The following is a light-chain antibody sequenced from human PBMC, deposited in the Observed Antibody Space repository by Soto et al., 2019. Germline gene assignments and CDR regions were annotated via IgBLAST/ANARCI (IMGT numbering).Light chain of an antibody. CDR2: GAS. CDR1: QSVTSTY. CDR3: QQYGSSPLT. Sequence: EIVLTQSPGTLSLSPGERATLSCRASQSVTSTYLAWYQQKPGQPPRLLIYGASSRATGIPDRFSGSGSVTDFTLTISRLAPEDFAVYYCQQYGSSPLTFGQGTNVEIK. J-gene: IGKJ1*01. V-gene: IGKV3-20*01.